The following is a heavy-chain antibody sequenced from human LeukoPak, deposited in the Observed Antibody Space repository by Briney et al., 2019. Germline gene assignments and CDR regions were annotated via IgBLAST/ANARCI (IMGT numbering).Heavy chain of an antibody. Sequence: GGSLRLSCAASGFTFSSSPMHWVRQAPGWGLEWVAVISIDGSGQSYPDSVRGRFTISRDNSKNMLYLQMNSLRPEDTAVYYCAKSVASDAYWGQGTLVTVSS. J-gene: IGHJ4*02. CDR3: AKSVASDAY. V-gene: IGHV3-30-3*02. D-gene: IGHD5-12*01. CDR2: ISIDGSGQ. CDR1: GFTFSSSP.